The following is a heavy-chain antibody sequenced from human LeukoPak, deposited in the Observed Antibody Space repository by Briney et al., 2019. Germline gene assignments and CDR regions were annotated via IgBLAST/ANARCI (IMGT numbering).Heavy chain of an antibody. Sequence: ASVKVSCKASGYTFTSYGISWVRQAPGQGLEWMGWISAYNGNTNYAQKLQGRVTMTTDTSTSTAYMELRSLRSDDTAVYYCARDGLRLWFGELLYFDPWGQGTLFTVSS. CDR3: ARDGLRLWFGELLYFDP. V-gene: IGHV1-18*01. CDR1: GYTFTSYG. J-gene: IGHJ5*02. D-gene: IGHD3-10*01. CDR2: ISAYNGNT.